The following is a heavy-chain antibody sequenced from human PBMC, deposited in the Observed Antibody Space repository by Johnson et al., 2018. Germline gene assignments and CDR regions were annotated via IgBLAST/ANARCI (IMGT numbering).Heavy chain of an antibody. D-gene: IGHD7-27*01. Sequence: QVQLVESGGGVVQPGRSLRLSCAASGFTFSSYGMHWVRQAPGKGLEWVAVIWYDGSNKYYADSVKGRFTISRDNSKNTLYLQMNSLRAGDTAVYYCAEWGGPRLGLFQHWGQGTLVTVSS. V-gene: IGHV3-33*06. CDR2: IWYDGSNK. CDR3: AEWGGPRLGLFQH. J-gene: IGHJ1*01. CDR1: GFTFSSYG.